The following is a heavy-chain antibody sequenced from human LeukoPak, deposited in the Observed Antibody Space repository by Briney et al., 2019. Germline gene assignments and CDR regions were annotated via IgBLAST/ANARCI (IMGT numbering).Heavy chain of an antibody. CDR3: AAAYSGSSPFDY. V-gene: IGHV3-21*01. Sequence: GGSLRLSCTASGLTFSTYTMNWGRQAPGKGLEWVSSISSSSYYIYYADSVKGRFTISRDNAKNSLFLQMNSLRTEDTAVYYCAAAYSGSSPFDYWGQGTLVTVSS. D-gene: IGHD1-26*01. CDR1: GLTFSTYT. J-gene: IGHJ4*02. CDR2: ISSSSYYI.